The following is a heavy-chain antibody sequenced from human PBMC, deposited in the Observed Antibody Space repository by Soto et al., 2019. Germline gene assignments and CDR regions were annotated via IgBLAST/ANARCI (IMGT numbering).Heavy chain of an antibody. CDR3: ASHYDSSGYYYPSYYYYYGMDV. D-gene: IGHD3-22*01. Sequence: QVQLQESGPGLVKPSETLSLTCTVSGGSVSSGSYYWSWIRQPPGKGLEWIGYIYYSGSTNYNPSLQSRVTISVDTSKNQFSLKLSSVTAADTAVYYCASHYDSSGYYYPSYYYYYGMDVWGQGTTVTVSS. J-gene: IGHJ6*02. CDR2: IYYSGST. CDR1: GGSVSSGSYY. V-gene: IGHV4-61*01.